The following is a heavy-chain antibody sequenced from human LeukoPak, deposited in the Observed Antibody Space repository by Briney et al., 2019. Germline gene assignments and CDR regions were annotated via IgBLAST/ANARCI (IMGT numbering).Heavy chain of an antibody. V-gene: IGHV4-59*01. CDR2: IDYSGST. CDR3: ARALAAAGHFDY. Sequence: PSETLSLTCTVSGGSISSYYWSWIRQPPGKGLEWIGYIDYSGSTNYNPSLKSRVTISVDTSKNQFSLKLSSVTAADTAVYYCARALAAAGHFDYWGQGTLVTVSS. CDR1: GGSISSYY. D-gene: IGHD6-13*01. J-gene: IGHJ4*02.